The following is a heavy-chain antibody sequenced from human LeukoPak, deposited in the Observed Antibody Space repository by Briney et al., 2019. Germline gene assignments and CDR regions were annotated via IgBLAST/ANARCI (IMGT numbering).Heavy chain of an antibody. CDR2: ISGSGGST. CDR1: GFTFSSYA. V-gene: IGHV3-23*01. J-gene: IGHJ4*02. CDR3: TCNYYGSGSYYRRGHY. Sequence: GGSLRLSCAASGFTFSSYAMSWVRQAPGKGLEWVSTISGSGGSTYYADSVKGRFTISRDNSKNTLYLQMNSLRAEDTPVYYCTCNYYGSGSYYRRGHYWGQGTLVTVSS. D-gene: IGHD3-10*01.